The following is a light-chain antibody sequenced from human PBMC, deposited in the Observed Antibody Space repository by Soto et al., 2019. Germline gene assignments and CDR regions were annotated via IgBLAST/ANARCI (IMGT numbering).Light chain of an antibody. CDR1: SSDVGGYDY. J-gene: IGLJ1*01. CDR3: SSFASSTTRV. V-gene: IGLV2-14*01. CDR2: DVS. Sequence: LTQPASVSGSPGQSITISCTGSSSDVGGYDYVSWYQQYPGKAPKLMIYDVSNRPSGVSNRFSGSKSGNTASLTTSGLQADDEADYYCSSFASSTTRVFGPRTKVTVL.